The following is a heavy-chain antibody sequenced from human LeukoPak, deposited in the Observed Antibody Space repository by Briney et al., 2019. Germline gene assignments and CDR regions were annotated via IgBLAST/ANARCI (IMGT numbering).Heavy chain of an antibody. J-gene: IGHJ3*02. CDR3: ATGGDLKALDI. V-gene: IGHV3-23*01. CDR2: ISGSGGTT. CDR1: GFTFSSYA. Sequence: GGSLRLSCAASGFTFSSYAMSWVRQAPGKGLEWVSAISGSGGTTYYADSVKGRFTISRDYSKNTLFLQMNSLRDEDTAFYYCATGGDLKALDIWGQGTMVTVSS. D-gene: IGHD3-16*01.